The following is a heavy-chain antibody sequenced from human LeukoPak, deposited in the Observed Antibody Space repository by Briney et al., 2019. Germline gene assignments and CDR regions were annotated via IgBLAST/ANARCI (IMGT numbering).Heavy chain of an antibody. CDR3: ARAHQSYYDSSGYYSGVDY. Sequence: ASVKDSCKASGYTFTSYYMHWVRQAPGQGLEWMGIINPSGGSTSYAQKFQGRVTMTRDTSTSTVYMELSSLRSEDTAVYYCARAHQSYYDSSGYYSGVDYWGQGTLVTVSS. D-gene: IGHD3-22*01. J-gene: IGHJ4*02. CDR1: GYTFTSYY. CDR2: INPSGGST. V-gene: IGHV1-46*01.